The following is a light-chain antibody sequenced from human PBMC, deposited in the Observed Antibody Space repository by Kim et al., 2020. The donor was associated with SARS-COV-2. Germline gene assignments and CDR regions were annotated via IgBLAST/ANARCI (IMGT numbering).Light chain of an antibody. CDR1: QSVTSSY. CDR3: QQYGSSPVT. J-gene: IGKJ2*01. V-gene: IGKV3-20*01. CDR2: GPS. Sequence: EIVLTQSPGTLSLSPGERATLSCRASQSVTSSYLAWYQQKPGQTPRLLIYGPSSRATGVPDRFSGSESWTDFTLTISRLEPEDFAVYYCQQYGSSPVTFGQGTKLEI.